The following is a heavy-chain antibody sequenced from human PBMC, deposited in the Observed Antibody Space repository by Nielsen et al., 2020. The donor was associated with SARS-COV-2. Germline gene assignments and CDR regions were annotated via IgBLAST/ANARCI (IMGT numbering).Heavy chain of an antibody. CDR3: TRRVAGGTMDV. D-gene: IGHD6-19*01. J-gene: IGHJ6*02. V-gene: IGHV3-23*01. CDR2: IGVSGGGT. CDR1: GFTFSNFA. Sequence: GESLKISCAASGFTFSNFAMNWVRQAPGKGLEWVPTIGVSGGGTYYADSLKGRFTNSRDNSKNTLYLQMNSLGADDTAIYYCTRRVAGGTMDVWGQGTTVTVSS.